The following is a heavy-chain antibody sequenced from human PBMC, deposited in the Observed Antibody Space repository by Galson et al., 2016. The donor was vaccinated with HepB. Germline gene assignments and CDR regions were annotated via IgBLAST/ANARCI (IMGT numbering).Heavy chain of an antibody. CDR2: IWADGYNK. V-gene: IGHV3-33*01. Sequence: SLRLSCAASGFTLSSYGMHWVRLAPGKGLEWVATIWADGYNKFYPDSVKGRFTISRDSSKNAMSLQMNSLRVEDTALYYCARDPTLDPGNLIGAFDIWGQGAMVSVSS. J-gene: IGHJ3*02. CDR3: ARDPTLDPGNLIGAFDI. D-gene: IGHD2-15*01. CDR1: GFTLSSYG.